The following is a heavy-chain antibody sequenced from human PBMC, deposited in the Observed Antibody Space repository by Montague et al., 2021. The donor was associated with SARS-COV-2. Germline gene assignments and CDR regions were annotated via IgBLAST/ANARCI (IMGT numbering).Heavy chain of an antibody. CDR2: INSDGTTM. CDR1: GFTVSSYW. J-gene: IGHJ4*02. V-gene: IGHV3-74*01. Sequence: SLRLSCAASGFTVSSYWMHWVRQAPGKGLVWISHINSDGTTMNYADSVKGRFTISRDTGKNTLYLQMNSLRVEDTVLYYCARGDSSGLGYWGQGTLVTVSS. D-gene: IGHD6-6*01. CDR3: ARGDSSGLGY.